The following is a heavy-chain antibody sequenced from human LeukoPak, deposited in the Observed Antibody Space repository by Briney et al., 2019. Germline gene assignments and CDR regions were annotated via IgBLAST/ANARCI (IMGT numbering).Heavy chain of an antibody. J-gene: IGHJ5*02. V-gene: IGHV1-18*01. CDR3: ARGRVMEYYDFWSGYQTENWFDP. CDR2: ISAYNGNT. CDR1: GYTFTSYG. Sequence: ASVKVSCKASGYTFTSYGSSWVRQAPGQGLEWMGWISAYNGNTNYAQKLQGRVTMTTDTSTSTAYMELRSLRSDDTAVYYCARGRVMEYYDFWSGYQTENWFDPWGQGTLVTVSS. D-gene: IGHD3-3*01.